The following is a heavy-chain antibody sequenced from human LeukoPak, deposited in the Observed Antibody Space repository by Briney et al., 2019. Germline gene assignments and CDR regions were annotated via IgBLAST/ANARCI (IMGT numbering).Heavy chain of an antibody. D-gene: IGHD5-12*01. J-gene: IGHJ4*02. CDR1: GGSISSYY. V-gene: IGHV4-59*01. Sequence: SETLSLTCTVSGGSISSYYWSWIREPPGKGLEWIGYIYYSGSTNYNPSLKSRVTISVDTSKYQLSLKLSSVTAADTAAYYCARELRVDYFDYWGQGTLVTVSS. CDR3: ARELRVDYFDY. CDR2: IYYSGST.